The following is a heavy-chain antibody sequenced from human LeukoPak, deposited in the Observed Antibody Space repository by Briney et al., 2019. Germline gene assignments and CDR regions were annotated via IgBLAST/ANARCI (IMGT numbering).Heavy chain of an antibody. J-gene: IGHJ4*02. CDR1: GYTFTSYY. CDR3: ARANGYSSGWYNFDY. CDR2: INPSGGST. Sequence: ASVKVSFKASGYTFTSYYMHWVRQAPGQGLEWMGIINPSGGSTSYAQKFQGRVTMTRDTSTSTVYMELSSPRSEDTAVYYCARANGYSSGWYNFDYWGQGTLVTVSS. V-gene: IGHV1-46*01. D-gene: IGHD6-19*01.